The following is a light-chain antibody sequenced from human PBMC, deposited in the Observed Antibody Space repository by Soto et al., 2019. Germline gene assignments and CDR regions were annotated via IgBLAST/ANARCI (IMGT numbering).Light chain of an antibody. V-gene: IGKV3-11*01. CDR3: QQRSNWPIT. CDR2: YTS. J-gene: IGKJ5*01. Sequence: EIVLTQSPATLSSSPGGTATLSCRASQYVGTRLAWYQHKPGQAPRLLIYYTSNRATGIPARFSGSGSGTDFTLTINSLAPEDFALYYCQQRSNWPITFGQGTRLEIK. CDR1: QYVGTR.